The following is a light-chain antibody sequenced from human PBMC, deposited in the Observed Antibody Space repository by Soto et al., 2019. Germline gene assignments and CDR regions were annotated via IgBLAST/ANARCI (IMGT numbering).Light chain of an antibody. V-gene: IGLV2-14*01. CDR1: SSDVGGYNY. CDR2: DVS. CDR3: SSCTSSSTLV. J-gene: IGLJ1*01. Sequence: QSALTQPASVSGSPGQSITISCNGTSSDVGGYNYVSWYQQHPGKAPKLMIYDVSNRPSGVSNRFSGSKSGNTASLTISGLQAEDEADYYCSSCTSSSTLVFGTGTKVTVL.